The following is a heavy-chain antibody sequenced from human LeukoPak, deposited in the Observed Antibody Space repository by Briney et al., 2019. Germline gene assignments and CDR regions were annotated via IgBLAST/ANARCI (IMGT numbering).Heavy chain of an antibody. J-gene: IGHJ4*02. V-gene: IGHV1-69*04. CDR2: IIPILGIA. D-gene: IGHD6-13*01. CDR3: ARPPIAAAGTPLHF. CDR1: GSSFSSYA. Sequence: ASVKVSCKASGSSFSSYAISWVRQAPGQGLEWMGRIIPILGIANYAQKFQGRVTITADKSTSTAYMELSSLRSEDTAVYFCARPPIAAAGTPLHFWGQGTLVTVSS.